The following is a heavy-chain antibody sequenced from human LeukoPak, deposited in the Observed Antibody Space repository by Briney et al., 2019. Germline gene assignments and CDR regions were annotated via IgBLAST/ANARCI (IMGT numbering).Heavy chain of an antibody. Sequence: GASVKVSCKASGGTFSSYAISWVRQAPGQGLEWMGGIIPIFGTANYAQKFQGRVTITADESTSTAYMELSSLRSEDTAVYYCARQGLQLWLFGPGPCDYWGQGTLVTVSS. CDR1: GGTFSSYA. V-gene: IGHV1-69*13. CDR2: IIPIFGTA. CDR3: ARQGLQLWLFGPGPCDY. J-gene: IGHJ4*02. D-gene: IGHD5-18*01.